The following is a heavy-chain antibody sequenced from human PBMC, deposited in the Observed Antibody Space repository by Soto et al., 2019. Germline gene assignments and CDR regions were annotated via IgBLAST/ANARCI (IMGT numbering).Heavy chain of an antibody. J-gene: IGHJ1*01. CDR3: AIYDSSGSRGFQH. Sequence: SETLSLTCSVSGGSISSGAYYWSWIRQHPGKGLEWIGYIYYSGSTYYNPSLKSRVTISVDTSKNQFSLKLSSVTAADTAVYYCAIYDSSGSRGFQHWGQGTLVTVSS. D-gene: IGHD3-22*01. CDR1: GGSISSGAYY. CDR2: IYYSGST. V-gene: IGHV4-31*03.